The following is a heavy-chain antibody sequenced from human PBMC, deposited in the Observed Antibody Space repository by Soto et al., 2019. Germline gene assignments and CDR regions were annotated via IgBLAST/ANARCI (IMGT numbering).Heavy chain of an antibody. D-gene: IGHD5-18*01. CDR1: GGTFSSYA. V-gene: IGHV1-69*13. Sequence: GASVKVSCKASGGTFSSYAISWVRQAPGQGLEWMGGIIPIFGTANYAQKFQGRVTITADESTSTAYMELSSLRSEDTAVYYCARDRRGYSYGYSAAFDIWGQGTMVTVSS. CDR2: IIPIFGTA. CDR3: ARDRRGYSYGYSAAFDI. J-gene: IGHJ3*02.